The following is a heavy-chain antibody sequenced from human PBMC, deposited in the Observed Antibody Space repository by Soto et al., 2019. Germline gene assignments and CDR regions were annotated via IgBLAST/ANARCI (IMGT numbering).Heavy chain of an antibody. V-gene: IGHV4-31*03. D-gene: IGHD2-15*01. CDR3: ARSRRVVAATQIFDY. CDR1: GGSISSGGYY. CDR2: IYYSGST. J-gene: IGHJ4*02. Sequence: QVQLQESGPGLVKPSQTLSLTCTVSGGSISSGGYYWSWIRQHPGKGLEWIGYIYYSGSTYYNPSLKSRVTISVDTSKNQFSLKLSSVTAADTAVYYCARSRRVVAATQIFDYWGQGTLVTVSS.